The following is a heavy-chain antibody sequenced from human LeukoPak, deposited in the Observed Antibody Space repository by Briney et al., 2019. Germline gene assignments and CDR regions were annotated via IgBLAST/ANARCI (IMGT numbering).Heavy chain of an antibody. D-gene: IGHD3-22*01. J-gene: IGHJ4*02. CDR3: ARGPYDSSGYYFFDY. CDR1: GGSFSGNY. V-gene: IGHV4-34*01. CDR2: INDSGST. Sequence: PSETLSLTCAVYGGSFSGNYWSWIRQPPGKGLEWIGEINDSGSTNYNPSLKSRVTISVDTSKNQFSLKLSSVTAADTAVYHCARGPYDSSGYYFFDYWGQGTLVTVSS.